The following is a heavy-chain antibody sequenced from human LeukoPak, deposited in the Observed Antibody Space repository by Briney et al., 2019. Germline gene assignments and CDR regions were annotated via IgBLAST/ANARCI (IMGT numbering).Heavy chain of an antibody. D-gene: IGHD3-10*01. CDR3: GRLDMTRGVFIDY. CDR2: IDPSDSYT. CDR1: GSSFTTYW. J-gene: IGHJ4*02. V-gene: IGHV5-10-1*01. Sequence: GESLQISCQGSGSSFTTYWITWVRQLPGKGLEWMGRIDPSDSYTNNSPSFQGHVSISADKSISTAYLQWSSLKASDTAMYYCGRLDMTRGVFIDYWGQGTLVTVSS.